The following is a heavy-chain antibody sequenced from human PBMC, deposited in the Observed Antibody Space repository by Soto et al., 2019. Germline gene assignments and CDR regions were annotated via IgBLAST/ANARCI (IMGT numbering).Heavy chain of an antibody. D-gene: IGHD2-2*01. Sequence: PSETLSLTCAVSGYSIRSDYYWGWIRQPPGKGLEWIGSIYQSGTAYYNPSLKSRVTISVDTSKNEFSLKVSSVTAADTAVYYCARVTGSKGYFDYWGRGTLVTVSS. J-gene: IGHJ4*02. CDR2: IYQSGTA. CDR3: ARVTGSKGYFDY. V-gene: IGHV4-38-2*01. CDR1: GYSIRSDYY.